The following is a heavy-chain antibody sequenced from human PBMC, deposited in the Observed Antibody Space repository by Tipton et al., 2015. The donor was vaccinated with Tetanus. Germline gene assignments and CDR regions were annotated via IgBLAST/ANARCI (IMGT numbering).Heavy chain of an antibody. Sequence: SLRLSCAASEFTFSSYWMHWVRQAPGKGLVWVSRISSDGSSTSYADSVKGRFTTSRDNAKNTLYLQMNSLRAEDTAVYYCARARIHTARAIYYFEYWGQGTLVTASS. V-gene: IGHV3-74*01. CDR3: ARARIHTARAIYYFEY. D-gene: IGHD5-18*01. J-gene: IGHJ4*02. CDR1: EFTFSSYW. CDR2: ISSDGSST.